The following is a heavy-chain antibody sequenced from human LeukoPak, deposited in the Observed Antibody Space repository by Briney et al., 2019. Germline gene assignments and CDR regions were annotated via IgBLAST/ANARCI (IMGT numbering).Heavy chain of an antibody. J-gene: IGHJ4*02. CDR3: ARSRDTWADY. V-gene: IGHV4-34*01. Sequence: PSETLSLTCAVYGGSFSGYYWSWIRQPPGKGLEWIGEINHSGSTNYNPSLKSRVTISVDTSKNQFSLKLSSVTAADTAIYYCARSRDTWADYWGQGILVTVSS. D-gene: IGHD1-26*01. CDR1: GGSFSGYY. CDR2: INHSGST.